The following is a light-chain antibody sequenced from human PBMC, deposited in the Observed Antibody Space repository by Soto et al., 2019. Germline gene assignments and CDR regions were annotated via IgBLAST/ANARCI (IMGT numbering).Light chain of an antibody. CDR1: SSDVGGYNY. Sequence: QSALTQPASVSGSPGQSITISCTGTSSDVGGYNYVSWYQQHPGKAPKLIIYEVSNRPSGVSNRFSGSKSDNTASLTISGLQAEDEADYYCSSYTSSNTYVFGPGTKLTVL. CDR2: EVS. CDR3: SSYTSSNTYV. V-gene: IGLV2-14*01. J-gene: IGLJ1*01.